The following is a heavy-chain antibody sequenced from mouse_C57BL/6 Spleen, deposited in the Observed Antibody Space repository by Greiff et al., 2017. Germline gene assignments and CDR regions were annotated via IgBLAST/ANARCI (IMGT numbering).Heavy chain of an antibody. D-gene: IGHD2-2*01. J-gene: IGHJ4*01. CDR3: ASKDFYGYDREGYAMDY. V-gene: IGHV1-81*01. CDR2: IYPRSGNT. CDR1: GYTFTSYG. Sequence: QVQLQQSGAELARPGASVKLSCKASGYTFTSYGISWVKQRTGQGLEWIGEIYPRSGNTDYNEKFKGKATLTADKSSSTAYMELRSLTSEDSAVYFCASKDFYGYDREGYAMDYWGQGTSVTVSA.